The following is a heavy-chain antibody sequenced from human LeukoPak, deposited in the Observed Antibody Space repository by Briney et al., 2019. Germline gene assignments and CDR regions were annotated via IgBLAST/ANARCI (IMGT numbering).Heavy chain of an antibody. D-gene: IGHD4-17*01. J-gene: IGHJ4*02. V-gene: IGHV4-59*08. CDR2: IYYSGST. CDR1: GGSISSYY. CDR3: ARVPTVTFFDY. Sequence: PSETLSLTCTVSGGSISSYYWSWIRQPPGKGLEWIGYIYYSGSTNYNPSLTSRVTISVDTSKNQFSLKLSSVTAADTAVYYCARVPTVTFFDYWGQGTLVTVSS.